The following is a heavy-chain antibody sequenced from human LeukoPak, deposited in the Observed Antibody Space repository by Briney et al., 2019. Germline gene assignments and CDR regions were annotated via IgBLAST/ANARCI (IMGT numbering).Heavy chain of an antibody. Sequence: GGSLRLSCTASGFTFSDYYMSWIRQAPGKGLEWVSYISSSSSYTKYADSVKGRFTISRDNARNSLYLQMNSLRAEDTGVYYCLPLLSRPYVEDGFDIWGQGTMVTVSS. D-gene: IGHD2/OR15-2a*01. CDR2: ISSSSSYT. CDR1: GFTFSDYY. V-gene: IGHV3-11*06. CDR3: LPLLSRPYVEDGFDI. J-gene: IGHJ3*02.